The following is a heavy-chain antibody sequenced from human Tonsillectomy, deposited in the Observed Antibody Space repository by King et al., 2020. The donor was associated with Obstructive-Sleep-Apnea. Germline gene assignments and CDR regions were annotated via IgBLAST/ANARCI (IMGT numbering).Heavy chain of an antibody. Sequence: VQLQESGPGLVKPSETLSLTCTVSGYSISSGYYWGWIRQPPGKGLEWIGSIYHSGSTYYNPSLKSRVTISVDTSKNQFSLKLSSVTAADTAVYYCARHGFGDPGPGAYWGQGTLVTVSS. V-gene: IGHV4-38-2*02. J-gene: IGHJ4*02. CDR1: GYSISSGYY. CDR3: ARHGFGDPGPGAY. D-gene: IGHD4-17*01. CDR2: IYHSGST.